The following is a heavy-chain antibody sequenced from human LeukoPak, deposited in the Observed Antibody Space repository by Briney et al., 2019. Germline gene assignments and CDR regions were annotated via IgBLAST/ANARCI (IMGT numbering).Heavy chain of an antibody. CDR1: GGSINSYY. D-gene: IGHD3-9*01. Sequence: SETLSLTCTVSGGSINSYYWSWIRQPAGKGLEWIGRIYTSGSTNYNPSLKSRVTMSVDTSKNQFSLKLSSVTAADTAVYYCARQYSDILTGYHRGELYWYFDLLGRGTLVTVSS. J-gene: IGHJ2*01. V-gene: IGHV4-4*07. CDR3: ARQYSDILTGYHRGELYWYFDL. CDR2: IYTSGST.